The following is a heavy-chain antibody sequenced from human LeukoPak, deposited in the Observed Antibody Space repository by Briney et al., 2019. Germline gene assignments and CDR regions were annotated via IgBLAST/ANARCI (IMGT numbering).Heavy chain of an antibody. CDR2: IIPIFGTA. CDR1: GGTFSSYA. D-gene: IGHD1-26*01. J-gene: IGHJ4*02. V-gene: IGHV1-69*13. Sequence: GASVTVSCKASGGTFSSYAISWVRQAPGQGLEWMGGIIPIFGTANYAQKLQGRVTITADESTSTAYMELSSLRSEDTAVYYCARDTVGATTLDYWGQGTLVTVSS. CDR3: ARDTVGATTLDY.